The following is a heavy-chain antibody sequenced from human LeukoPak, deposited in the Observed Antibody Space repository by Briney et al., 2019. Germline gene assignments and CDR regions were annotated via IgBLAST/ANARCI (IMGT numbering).Heavy chain of an antibody. Sequence: PGGSLRLSCAASGFTFSSYAMSWVRQAPGKGLEWVANIKQDGSEKYYVDSVKGRFTISRDNAKNSLYLQMNSLRAEGTAVYYCARGYYYDSSGYYYWGQGTLVTVSS. V-gene: IGHV3-7*03. D-gene: IGHD3-22*01. CDR3: ARGYYYDSSGYYY. CDR2: IKQDGSEK. CDR1: GFTFSSYA. J-gene: IGHJ4*02.